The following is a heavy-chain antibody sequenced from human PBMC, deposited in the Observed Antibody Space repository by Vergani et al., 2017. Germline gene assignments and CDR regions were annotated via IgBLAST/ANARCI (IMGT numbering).Heavy chain of an antibody. V-gene: IGHV4-34*01. D-gene: IGHD6-13*01. Sequence: QVQLQQWGAGLLKPSETLSLTCAVYGGSFSGYYWSWIRQPPGKGLEWIGEINYSGSTNYNPSLKIRVTISVDTSKNQFSLMLSSVTAADTAVYYCASCIAAPGLDVWGQGTTVTVSS. J-gene: IGHJ6*02. CDR3: ASCIAAPGLDV. CDR1: GGSFSGYY. CDR2: INYSGST.